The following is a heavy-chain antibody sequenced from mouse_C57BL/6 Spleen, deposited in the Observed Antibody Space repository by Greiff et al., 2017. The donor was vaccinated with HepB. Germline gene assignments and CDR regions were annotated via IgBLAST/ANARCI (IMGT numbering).Heavy chain of an antibody. D-gene: IGHD1-1*01. V-gene: IGHV1-81*01. CDR3: AREGGYGSREGMDY. CDR1: GYTFTSYG. Sequence: QVQLQQSGAELARPGASVKLSCKASGYTFTSYGISWVKQRTGQGLEWIGEIYPRSGNTYYNEKFKGKATLTADKSSSTAYMELRSLTSEDSAVYFCAREGGYGSREGMDYWGQGTSVTVSS. J-gene: IGHJ4*01. CDR2: IYPRSGNT.